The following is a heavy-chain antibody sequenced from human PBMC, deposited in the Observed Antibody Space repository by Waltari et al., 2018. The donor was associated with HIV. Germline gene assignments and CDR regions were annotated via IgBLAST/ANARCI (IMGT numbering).Heavy chain of an antibody. CDR1: GFTFKNFA. J-gene: IGHJ4*02. Sequence: QVQLVESGGGVVQPGRSLRLSCAASGFTFKNFAMTWVRQAPGKGLGWLVNSYYDGSKKFYGDSVRGRFPISRDNSKQILYLQMNSLRVEDTALYYCARDYNYAPDYLSQGTPVVVSS. CDR3: ARDYNYAPDY. V-gene: IGHV3-33*01. D-gene: IGHD5-18*01. CDR2: SYYDGSKK.